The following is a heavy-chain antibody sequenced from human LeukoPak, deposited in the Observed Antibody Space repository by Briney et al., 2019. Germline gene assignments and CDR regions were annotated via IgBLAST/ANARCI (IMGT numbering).Heavy chain of an antibody. CDR1: GASVNSITYY. D-gene: IGHD4-23*01. V-gene: IGHV4-39*07. CDR2: INHSGST. J-gene: IGHJ4*02. CDR3: AREYGIYYGGNYAFDY. Sequence: SETLSLTCSVSGASVNSITYYGGWIRLPPGKGLEWIGEINHSGSTNYNPSLKSRVTISVDTSKNQFSLKLSSVTAADTAVYYCAREYGIYYGGNYAFDYWGQGTLVTVSS.